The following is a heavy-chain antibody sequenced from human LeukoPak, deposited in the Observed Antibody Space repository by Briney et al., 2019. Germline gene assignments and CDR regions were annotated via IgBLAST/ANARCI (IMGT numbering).Heavy chain of an antibody. CDR3: AKVEMYCSSTSCYPDY. D-gene: IGHD2-2*01. J-gene: IGHJ4*02. CDR2: ISGSGGST. Sequence: GGSLRLSCAASGFTFSSYAMSWVRQAPGKGLEWVSAISGSGGSTYYADSVKGRFTISRDNSKNTLYLQMNSLRAEDTAVYYCAKVEMYCSSTSCYPDYWGQGTLVTVSS. V-gene: IGHV3-23*01. CDR1: GFTFSSYA.